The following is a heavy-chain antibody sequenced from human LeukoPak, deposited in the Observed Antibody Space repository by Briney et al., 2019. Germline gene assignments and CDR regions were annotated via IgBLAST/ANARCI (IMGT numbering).Heavy chain of an antibody. CDR1: GGSISSSSYY. J-gene: IGHJ4*02. CDR3: ARVLWATCNFDY. D-gene: IGHD3-10*01. Sequence: PSETLSLTCSVSGGSISSSSYYWAWIRQPPGKGLEWIGSIYYSGSTYYNASLKSRVTISVDASKNQFSLKVSSVTAADTAVYYCARVLWATCNFDYWGQGTLVTVSS. V-gene: IGHV4-39*07. CDR2: IYYSGST.